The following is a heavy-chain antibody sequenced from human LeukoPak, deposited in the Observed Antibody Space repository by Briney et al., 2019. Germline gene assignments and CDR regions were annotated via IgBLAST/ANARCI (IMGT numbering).Heavy chain of an antibody. CDR3: ARSIVGATSWFDP. CDR2: ISYDGSNK. Sequence: HPGGSLRLSCAASGFTFSSYGMHWVRQAPGKGLEWVAVISYDGSNKYYADSVKGRFTISRDNSKNTLYLQMNSLRAEDTAVYYCARSIVGATSWFDPWGQGTLVTVSS. CDR1: GFTFSSYG. V-gene: IGHV3-30*03. J-gene: IGHJ5*02. D-gene: IGHD1-26*01.